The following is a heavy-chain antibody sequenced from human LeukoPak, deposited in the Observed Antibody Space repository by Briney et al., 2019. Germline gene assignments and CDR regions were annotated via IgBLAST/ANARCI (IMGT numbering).Heavy chain of an antibody. Sequence: GASVKVSCKASGYTFTSYGISWVRQAPGQGLEWMGWISAYNGNTNYAQKLQGRVTMTTDTSTSTAYMELRSVRSDDTAVYYCARGTTYYYDSSGYYLDYWGQGTLVTVSS. J-gene: IGHJ4*02. CDR1: GYTFTSYG. D-gene: IGHD3-22*01. V-gene: IGHV1-18*01. CDR3: ARGTTYYYDSSGYYLDY. CDR2: ISAYNGNT.